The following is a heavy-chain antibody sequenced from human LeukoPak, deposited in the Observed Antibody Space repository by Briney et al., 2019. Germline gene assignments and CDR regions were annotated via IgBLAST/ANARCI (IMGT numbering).Heavy chain of an antibody. CDR2: MNPNSGNS. CDR3: ARGYSPTIRTTGNDY. CDR1: GYTFTSHD. V-gene: IGHV1-8*01. Sequence: ASVKVSCKASGYTFTSHDINWVRQAAGQGLEWMGWMNPNSGNSGYAQNFQGRVIMTRDTSISTAYMELHSLRSEDTAVYYCARGYSPTIRTTGNDYWGQGTLVTVSS. D-gene: IGHD1-1*01. J-gene: IGHJ4*02.